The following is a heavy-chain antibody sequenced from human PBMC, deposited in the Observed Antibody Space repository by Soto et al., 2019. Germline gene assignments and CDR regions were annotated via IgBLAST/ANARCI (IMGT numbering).Heavy chain of an antibody. Sequence: PSETLSLTCPVSGSDITTYYWSWLRQSPGKGLEWIGHIYDTGSTTYNPSLKSRVTISVDTSNKQFSLRLTSVTAADTAVYYCARCPIDHNWLDPWGQGTLVTVSP. D-gene: IGHD3-9*01. CDR2: IYDTGST. J-gene: IGHJ5*02. CDR3: ARCPIDHNWLDP. V-gene: IGHV4-59*01. CDR1: GSDITTYY.